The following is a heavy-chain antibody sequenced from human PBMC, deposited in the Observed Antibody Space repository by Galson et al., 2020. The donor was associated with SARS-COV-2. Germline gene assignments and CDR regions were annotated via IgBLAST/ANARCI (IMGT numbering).Heavy chain of an antibody. V-gene: IGHV3-9*01. J-gene: IGHJ4*02. D-gene: IGHD5-12*01. CDR1: GFTFDDYA. Sequence: SLKISCAASGFTFDDYAMHWVRQAPGKGLEWVSGISWNSGSIGYVDSVKGRFTISRDNAKNSLYLQMNSLRAEDTALYYCAKVKGWLQLLGGFDYWGQGTLVTVSS. CDR3: AKVKGWLQLLGGFDY. CDR2: ISWNSGSI.